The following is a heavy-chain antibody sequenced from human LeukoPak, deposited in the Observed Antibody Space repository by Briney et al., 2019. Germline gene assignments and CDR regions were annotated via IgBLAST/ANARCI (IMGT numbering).Heavy chain of an antibody. D-gene: IGHD6-13*01. CDR2: IRSKAYGGTT. CDR3: TRGEEQQLAFDY. V-gene: IGHV3-49*04. CDR1: GFTFGDYA. J-gene: IGHJ4*02. Sequence: PGGSLRLSCTASGFTFGDYAMSWVRQAPGKGQEWVGFIRSKAYGGTTEYAASVKGRFTVSRDDSKSVAYLQMNSLKTEDTAVYYCTRGEEQQLAFDYWGQGTLVTVSS.